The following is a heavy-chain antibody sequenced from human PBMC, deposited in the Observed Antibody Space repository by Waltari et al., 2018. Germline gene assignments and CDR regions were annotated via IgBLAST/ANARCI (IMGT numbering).Heavy chain of an antibody. Sequence: HVQLQESGPGLVKPSETLSLTCSVSGDFPSDDHWPWIRQAPGTGLEWIAYRRNTGATKCTPSLESRVTLSADTSKKQFSLRLTSVTAADTAVYFCARLPTKYFDSLGWGFFDQWGQGILVTVSS. CDR3: ARLPTKYFDSLGWGFFDQ. V-gene: IGHV4-59*08. D-gene: IGHD3-9*01. CDR2: RRNTGAT. CDR1: GDFPSDDH. J-gene: IGHJ4*02.